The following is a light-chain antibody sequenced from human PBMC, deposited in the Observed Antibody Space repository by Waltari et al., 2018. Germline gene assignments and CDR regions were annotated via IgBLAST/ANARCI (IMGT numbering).Light chain of an antibody. CDR1: QSISSW. J-gene: IGKJ2*01. V-gene: IGKV1-5*03. CDR2: KAS. Sequence: DIQMTQSPATLSASVGDRVTISCRASQSISSWLAWYQQKPGKAPKSLSFKASFLESGVPSRFSGSGSGTEFSLTISSLQPEDFATYYCQQYDDFPFTFGQGTKVEVK. CDR3: QQYDDFPFT.